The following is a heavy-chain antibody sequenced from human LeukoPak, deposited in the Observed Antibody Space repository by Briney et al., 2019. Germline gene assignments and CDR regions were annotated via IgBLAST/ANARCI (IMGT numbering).Heavy chain of an antibody. J-gene: IGHJ2*01. Sequence: PSQTLSLTCTVSGGSISSGGYYWSWIRQPPGKGLEWIGYIYHSGSTYYNPSLKSRVTISVDRSKNQFSLKLSSVTAADTAVYYCATTPYGAHRSYWYFDLWGRGTLVTVSS. V-gene: IGHV4-30-2*01. CDR1: GGSISSGGYY. CDR3: ATTPYGAHRSYWYFDL. CDR2: IYHSGST. D-gene: IGHD4/OR15-4a*01.